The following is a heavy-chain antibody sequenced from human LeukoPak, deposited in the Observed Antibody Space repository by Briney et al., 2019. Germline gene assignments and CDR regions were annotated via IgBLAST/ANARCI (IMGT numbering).Heavy chain of an antibody. CDR1: GIPFSSFG. CDR3: ARDGTVTAGPFDP. Sequence: PGRSLRLSCAAPGIPFSSFGMHWLRQAPGKGLEWVAFIWYDGSNKYYADSVKGRFTISRDNSKNTLYLQMNSLTAEDTAVYYCARDGTVTAGPFDPWGGGTLVTASS. J-gene: IGHJ5*02. D-gene: IGHD4-17*01. V-gene: IGHV3-33*01. CDR2: IWYDGSNK.